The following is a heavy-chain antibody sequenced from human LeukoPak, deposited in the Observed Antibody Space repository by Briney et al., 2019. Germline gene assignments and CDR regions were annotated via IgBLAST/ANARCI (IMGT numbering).Heavy chain of an antibody. CDR2: IWYDGSNK. V-gene: IGHV3-33*01. J-gene: IGHJ4*02. CDR3: ARSYYDFWSGYPFDY. Sequence: GGSLRLSCAASGFTFSSYGMHWVRQAPGKGLEWVAVIWYDGSNKYYADSVKGRFTISRDNSKNTLYLQMNSLRAEDTAVYYCARSYYDFWSGYPFDYWGQGTLVTVSS. CDR1: GFTFSSYG. D-gene: IGHD3-3*01.